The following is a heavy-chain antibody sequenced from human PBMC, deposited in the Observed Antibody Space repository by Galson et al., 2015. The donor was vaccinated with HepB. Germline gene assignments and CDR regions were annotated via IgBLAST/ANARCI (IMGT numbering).Heavy chain of an antibody. CDR2: IYYSGST. CDR3: ARHEVPSYFYDTSASFDS. CDR1: GGSISSTNYY. J-gene: IGHJ4*02. Sequence: ETLSLTCVVSGGSISSTNYYWGWIRQPPGKGLEWISSIYYSGSTYYNPSLKSRLTLSVDTSKNQFSLKLRSVTAADTAVYYCARHEVPSYFYDTSASFDSWGQGTLVTVSS. D-gene: IGHD3-22*01. V-gene: IGHV4-39*01.